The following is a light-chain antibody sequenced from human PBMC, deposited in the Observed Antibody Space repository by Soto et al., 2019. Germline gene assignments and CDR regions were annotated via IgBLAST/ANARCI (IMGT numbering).Light chain of an antibody. Sequence: EIVLTQSPGTLFLSPGERATLSCRASQSVSSSYLGWYQQKPGQAPRLLIYRASSRPTGIPDRFTGSGSGTDFTLTIRRLEPEDFAVYSCQQYGSSPRTFGQGTKLEIK. CDR2: RAS. CDR1: QSVSSSY. V-gene: IGKV3-20*01. J-gene: IGKJ2*01. CDR3: QQYGSSPRT.